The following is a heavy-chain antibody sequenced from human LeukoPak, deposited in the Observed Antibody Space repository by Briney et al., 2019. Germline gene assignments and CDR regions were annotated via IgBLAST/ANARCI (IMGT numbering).Heavy chain of an antibody. V-gene: IGHV4-34*01. D-gene: IGHD2-2*01. CDR2: INHSGST. CDR3: ARGRDCSSTSCHFDP. CDR1: GGSFSGYY. Sequence: PSETLSLTCAVYGGSFSGYYWSWIRQPPGKGLEWIGEINHSGSTNYNPSLKSRVTISVDTSKNQLSLKLSSVTAADTAVYYCARGRDCSSTSCHFDPWGQGTLVTVSS. J-gene: IGHJ5*02.